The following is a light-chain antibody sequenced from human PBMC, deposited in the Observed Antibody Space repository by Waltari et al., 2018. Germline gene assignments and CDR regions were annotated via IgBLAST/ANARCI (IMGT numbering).Light chain of an antibody. V-gene: IGLV3-19*01. CDR3: NSRDSSGNIVG. J-gene: IGLJ2*01. CDR2: GIN. Sequence: SSELTQDPAVSVALGQTVRIPCQGDSLRTYYAGWYQQKPGQAPLLVIYGINNRPSGLPDRVSGSRSGNTSSLTISGDQAEDEADYYCNSRDSSGNIVGFGGGTKLTVL. CDR1: SLRTYY.